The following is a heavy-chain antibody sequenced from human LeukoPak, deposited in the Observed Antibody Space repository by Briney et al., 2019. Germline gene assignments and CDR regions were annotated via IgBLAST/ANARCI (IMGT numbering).Heavy chain of an antibody. Sequence: PSETLSLTCTVSGGSISNYYWTWIRQPPGKGMEWIGYIYYSGITNYNPSPKSRVTISVDTFNNQLSLKLSSVTAADTAVYYCARTRGYGAYCGGDCYPLDSRGQGTLVTVSS. CDR1: GGSISNYY. J-gene: IGHJ4*02. CDR3: ARTRGYGAYCGGDCYPLDS. V-gene: IGHV4-59*01. D-gene: IGHD2-21*02. CDR2: IYYSGIT.